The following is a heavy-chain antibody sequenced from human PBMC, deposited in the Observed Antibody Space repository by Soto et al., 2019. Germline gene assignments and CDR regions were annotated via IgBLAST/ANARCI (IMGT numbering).Heavy chain of an antibody. D-gene: IGHD2-15*01. Sequence: GGSLRLSCAASGFTFSSYSMHWVRQAPGKGLEWVSSISSRSSYIYYADSVKGRFTISRDNDKNSLYLQMNSLRAEDTAVYYCARVSRGLHYYYGTDVWGQGTTVTVSS. CDR2: ISSRSSYI. J-gene: IGHJ6*02. V-gene: IGHV3-21*01. CDR1: GFTFSSYS. CDR3: ARVSRGLHYYYGTDV.